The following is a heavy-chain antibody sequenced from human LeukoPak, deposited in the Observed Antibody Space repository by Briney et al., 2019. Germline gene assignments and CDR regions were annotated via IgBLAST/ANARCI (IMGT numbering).Heavy chain of an antibody. CDR3: ARDMSGSYSPNDY. V-gene: IGHV3-53*01. J-gene: IGHJ4*02. D-gene: IGHD1-26*01. CDR1: GFTVSSNY. Sequence: GGSLRLSCAASGFTVSSNYTRWVRQAPGKGLEWVSVIYSGGSTYYADSVKGRFTISRDNSKNTLYLQMNSLRAEDTAVYYCARDMSGSYSPNDYWGQGTLVTVSS. CDR2: IYSGGST.